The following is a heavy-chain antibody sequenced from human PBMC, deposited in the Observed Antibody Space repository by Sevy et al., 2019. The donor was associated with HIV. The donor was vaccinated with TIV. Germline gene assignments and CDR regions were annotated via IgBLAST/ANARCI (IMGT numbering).Heavy chain of an antibody. CDR2: ISGSGGST. V-gene: IGHV3-23*01. Sequence: GGSLRLSCAASGFTFSSYAMSWVRQAPGKGLERVSGISGSGGSTYYADSVKGRFTISRDNSKNTLYLQMNSLRAEETAVYYCAKDNYSSSSGGMDVWGQGTTVTVSS. D-gene: IGHD6-6*01. CDR1: GFTFSSYA. CDR3: AKDNYSSSSGGMDV. J-gene: IGHJ6*02.